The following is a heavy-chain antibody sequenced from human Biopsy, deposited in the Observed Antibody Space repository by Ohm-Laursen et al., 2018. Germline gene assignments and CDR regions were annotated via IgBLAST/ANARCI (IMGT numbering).Heavy chain of an antibody. CDR1: GESSSGYF. CDR3: ARGSGYFKLDV. J-gene: IGHJ6*02. CDR2: INQSGST. D-gene: IGHD5-12*01. V-gene: IGHV4-34*01. Sequence: SETLSLTCAVNGESSSGYFWNWIRQPPGKGLEWIGEINQSGSTKYNPSLKRRATLSADSSNSQFSPRLTSGTAADTAIYYCARGSGYFKLDVWGQGTTVTVSS.